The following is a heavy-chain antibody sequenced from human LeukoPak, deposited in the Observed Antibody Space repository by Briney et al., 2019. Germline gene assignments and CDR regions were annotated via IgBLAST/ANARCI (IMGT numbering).Heavy chain of an antibody. J-gene: IGHJ4*02. Sequence: GGSLRLSCAASGFTVSSNYMSWVRQAPGKGLEWVSIIYSDGSTYYAGSVKGRFTISRDNSKNTLYLQMNSLRAEDTAVYYCAKGGCSGGSCYPFDYWGQGTLVTVSS. V-gene: IGHV3-66*01. CDR2: IYSDGST. CDR3: AKGGCSGGSCYPFDY. D-gene: IGHD2-15*01. CDR1: GFTVSSNY.